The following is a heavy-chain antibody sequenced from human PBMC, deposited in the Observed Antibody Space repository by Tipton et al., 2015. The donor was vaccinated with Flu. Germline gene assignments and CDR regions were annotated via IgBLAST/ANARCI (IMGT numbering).Heavy chain of an antibody. V-gene: IGHV4-38-2*02. Sequence: TLSLTCTVSGDSIRSSDYYWGWVRQPPGKGLQWIGNIFHSGNAYRNPSLKSRVTISVDTSKNQFSLKLTSVTAADTAVYYCARRDYSNYVSDPKNWFDRWGQGTLVTVSS. D-gene: IGHD4-11*01. CDR2: IFHSGNA. CDR3: ARRDYSNYVSDPKNWFDR. J-gene: IGHJ5*02. CDR1: GDSIRSSDYY.